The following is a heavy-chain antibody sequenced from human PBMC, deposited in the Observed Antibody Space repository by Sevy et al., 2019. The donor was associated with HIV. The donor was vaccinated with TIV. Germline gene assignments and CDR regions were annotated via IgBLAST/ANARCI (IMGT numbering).Heavy chain of an antibody. CDR1: GDSISSGVFS. Sequence: SETLSLTCAVSGDSISSGVFSWNWIRQPPGKGLEWIGYVFHTGSTYYNPSLKRRATISVDTSKNQFSLKLSSMTAADTAVYYCARDGGTLTSPGSFDFWGQGKMVTVSS. CDR3: ARDGGTLTSPGSFDF. J-gene: IGHJ3*01. V-gene: IGHV4-30-2*01. CDR2: VFHTGST. D-gene: IGHD4-17*01.